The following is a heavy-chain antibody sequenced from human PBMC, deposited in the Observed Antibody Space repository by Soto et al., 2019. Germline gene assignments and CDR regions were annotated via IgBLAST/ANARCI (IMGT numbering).Heavy chain of an antibody. CDR1: GYTFTSYG. D-gene: IGHD6-19*01. V-gene: IGHV1-18*04. CDR3: ARVGTAIVKYRSGCTQPDY. J-gene: IGHJ4*02. Sequence: ASVKVSCKASGYTFTSYGISWVRQAPGQGLEWMGWISAYNGNTNYEQKLQGTVTMTTDTSRSTAYMELRSLRSGDTAVYYCARVGTAIVKYRSGCTQPDYWGQGTLVTVSS. CDR2: ISAYNGNT.